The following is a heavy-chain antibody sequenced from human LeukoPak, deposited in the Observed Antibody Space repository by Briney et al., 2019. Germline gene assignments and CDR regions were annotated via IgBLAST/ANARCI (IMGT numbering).Heavy chain of an antibody. V-gene: IGHV3-66*01. D-gene: IGHD6-19*01. CDR2: IDSGGYT. CDR3: ARGGSGWYAFDS. CDR1: RFTVSSSY. Sequence: GGSLRLSCAASRFTVSSSYMNWVRQAPGKGLEWVSLIDSGGYTYYADSVKGGFTISRDNSKNTLYLQMSSLRVEDTAVYYCARGGSGWYAFDSWGQGTLVTVSS. J-gene: IGHJ4*02.